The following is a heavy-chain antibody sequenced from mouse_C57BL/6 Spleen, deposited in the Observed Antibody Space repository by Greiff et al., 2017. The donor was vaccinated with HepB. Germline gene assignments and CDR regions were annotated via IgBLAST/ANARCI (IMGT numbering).Heavy chain of an antibody. V-gene: IGHV1-15*01. D-gene: IGHD1-1*01. CDR1: GYTFTDYE. J-gene: IGHJ2*01. Sequence: QVQLQQSGAELVRPGASVTLSCKASGYTFTDYEMHWVKQTPVHGLEWIGAIDPVTGGTAYNQKFKGKAILTADKSSSTAYMELRSLTSEDSAVYYCTRRGYGSRYYFDYWGQGTTLTVSS. CDR3: TRRGYGSRYYFDY. CDR2: IDPVTGGT.